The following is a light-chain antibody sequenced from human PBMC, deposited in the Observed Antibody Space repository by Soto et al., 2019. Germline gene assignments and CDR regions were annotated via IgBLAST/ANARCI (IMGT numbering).Light chain of an antibody. CDR2: GAS. J-gene: IGKJ2*01. CDR3: HQFGDSPPAFT. CDR1: RSVSSRY. V-gene: IGKV3-20*01. Sequence: ESMLTQSPGTLSLSPGDRATLSCRASRSVSSRYITWYQQKPGQAPRLLIYGASIRATGIPDRFSGSGSGTDFTPTISRLEAEDFAVYYCHQFGDSPPAFTFGQGTKLEI.